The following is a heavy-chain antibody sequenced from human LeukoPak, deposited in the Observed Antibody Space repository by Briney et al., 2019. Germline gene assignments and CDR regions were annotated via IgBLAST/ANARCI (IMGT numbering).Heavy chain of an antibody. Sequence: ASVKVSCKASGYTFTSYGISWVRQAPGQGLEWMGWISAYNGNTNYAQKLQGRVTMNTDTSTSTAYMELRSLRSDDTAVYYCARDRYYDSSGYFDYFDYWGQGTLVTVSS. V-gene: IGHV1-18*01. CDR3: ARDRYYDSSGYFDYFDY. CDR2: ISAYNGNT. D-gene: IGHD3-22*01. CDR1: GYTFTSYG. J-gene: IGHJ4*02.